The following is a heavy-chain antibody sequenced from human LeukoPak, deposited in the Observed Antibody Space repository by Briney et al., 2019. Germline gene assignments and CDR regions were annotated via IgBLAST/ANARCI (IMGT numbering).Heavy chain of an antibody. CDR1: GFTFSSYA. J-gene: IGHJ4*02. Sequence: GGSLRLSCAASGFTFSSYAMHWVRQAPGKGLEWVAVISYDGSNKYYADSVKGRFTISRDNSKNTLYLQMTSLRAEDTAVYYCARRLRFLEWSPVFDYWGQGTLVTVSS. V-gene: IGHV3-30*01. CDR3: ARRLRFLEWSPVFDY. CDR2: ISYDGSNK. D-gene: IGHD3-3*01.